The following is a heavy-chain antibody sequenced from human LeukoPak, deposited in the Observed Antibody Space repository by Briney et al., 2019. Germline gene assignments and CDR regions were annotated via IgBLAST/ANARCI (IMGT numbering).Heavy chain of an antibody. CDR1: GFTFSSYE. J-gene: IGHJ4*02. D-gene: IGHD4-17*01. V-gene: IGHV3-48*03. CDR2: ISSSGSTI. CDR3: ARDLTVTNRWGNNY. Sequence: GGSLRLSCAASGFTFSSYEMNWVRQAPGKGLEWVSYISSSGSTIYYADSVKGRFTISRDNAKNSLYLQMNSLRAEDTAVYYFARDLTVTNRWGNNYWGQGTLVTVSS.